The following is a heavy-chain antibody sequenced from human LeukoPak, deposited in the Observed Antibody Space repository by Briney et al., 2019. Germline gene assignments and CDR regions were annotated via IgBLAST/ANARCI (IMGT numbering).Heavy chain of an antibody. CDR1: GFTFSSYA. CDR2: ISGSGGSP. CDR3: AREGHGYNNNL. D-gene: IGHD5-24*01. Sequence: GGSLRLSCAASGFTFSSYAMSWVRQAPGKGLEWVSAISGSGGSPYYADSVKGRFTISRDNSKNTLYLQMNSLRAEDTAVYYCAREGHGYNNNLWGQGTLVTVSS. V-gene: IGHV3-23*01. J-gene: IGHJ5*02.